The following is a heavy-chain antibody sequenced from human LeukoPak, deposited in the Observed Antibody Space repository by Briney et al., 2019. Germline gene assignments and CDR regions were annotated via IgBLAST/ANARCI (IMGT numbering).Heavy chain of an antibody. CDR2: IYYSGST. D-gene: IGHD3-3*01. V-gene: IGHV4-59*01. CDR3: ARGHRHDFWSGPPYYFNY. Sequence: SETLSLTCTVSGGSLSSYYWSWIRQPPGKGLEWIGYIYYSGSTNYNPSLKSRVTISVDTSKNQFSLKLSSVTAADTAVYYCARGHRHDFWSGPPYYFNYWGQGTLVTVSS. CDR1: GGSLSSYY. J-gene: IGHJ4*02.